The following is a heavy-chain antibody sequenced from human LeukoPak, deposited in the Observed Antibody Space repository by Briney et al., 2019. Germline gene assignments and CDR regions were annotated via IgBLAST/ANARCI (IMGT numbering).Heavy chain of an antibody. CDR3: ATYSSSSDYFDY. CDR1: GFTFSSTS. Sequence: PGGSLRLSCAASGFTFSSTSMSWVRQAPGKGLEWVAVTVGGGDGTYYADSMKGRFTISRDNSKNTLYLQMNSLRAEDTAVYYCATYSSSSDYFDYWGQGTLVIVSS. CDR2: TVGGGDGT. D-gene: IGHD6-6*01. V-gene: IGHV3-23*01. J-gene: IGHJ4*02.